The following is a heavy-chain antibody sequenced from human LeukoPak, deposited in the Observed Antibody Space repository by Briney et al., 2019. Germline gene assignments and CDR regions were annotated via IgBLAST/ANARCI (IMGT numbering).Heavy chain of an antibody. CDR3: ARGVYCSSASCYWD. D-gene: IGHD2-2*01. CDR1: GVSVSDGNFY. Sequence: SETLSLTCTVSGVSVSDGNFYWGWIRRPPGKGPEFIGSMHYSGSTYYNPSLKSRVAVFVDTSKNQFSLNLRVVTDADTAVYYCARGVYCSSASCYWDWGQGTLVTVSS. CDR2: MHYSGST. V-gene: IGHV4-39*01. J-gene: IGHJ4*02.